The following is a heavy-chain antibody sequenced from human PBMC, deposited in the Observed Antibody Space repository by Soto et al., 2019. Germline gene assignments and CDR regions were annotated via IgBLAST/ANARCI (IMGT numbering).Heavy chain of an antibody. CDR2: IKSDGSNI. Sequence: EVQLVESGGCLVQPGGSLRLSCAASGFTFSSYWMHWVRQATGKGLWWVSRIKSDGSNINYADSVKARFTISRDNAKNTLYLQMNSLRAEDTAIYYCARGGFSGSGSFIQGDYWGQGTLVTVSS. J-gene: IGHJ4*02. CDR1: GFTFSSYW. D-gene: IGHD3-10*01. V-gene: IGHV3-74*01. CDR3: ARGGFSGSGSFIQGDY.